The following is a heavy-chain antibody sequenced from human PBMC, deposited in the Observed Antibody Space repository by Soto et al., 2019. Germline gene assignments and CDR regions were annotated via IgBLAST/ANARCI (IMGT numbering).Heavy chain of an antibody. D-gene: IGHD2-21*01. CDR3: ARGGDGYNFGAVY. CDR1: GYTFTSYV. Sequence: SVKVSCNASGYTFTSYVISLVRRAPGQGLEWMGGIIPKLGSANYQGRVTVTADESTNTVYMELRSLRSDDTAVYYCARGGDGYNFGAVYWGQGTPVTVSS. V-gene: IGHV1-69*13. J-gene: IGHJ4*02. CDR2: IIPKLGSA.